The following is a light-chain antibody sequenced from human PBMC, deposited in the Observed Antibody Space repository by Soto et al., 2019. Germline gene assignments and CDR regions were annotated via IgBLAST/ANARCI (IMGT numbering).Light chain of an antibody. V-gene: IGLV2-14*01. J-gene: IGLJ2*01. CDR2: DVS. CDR1: RSDVGGYNY. CDR3: SSSTSSSSLVV. Sequence: QSVLTQPASVSGSPGQSITISCTGTRSDVGGYNYVSWYQQHPGKAPKLMIYDVSNRPSGVSNRFSGSKSGNTASLTISGLQAEEEDAYYCSSSTSSSSLVVFGGGTKVTVL.